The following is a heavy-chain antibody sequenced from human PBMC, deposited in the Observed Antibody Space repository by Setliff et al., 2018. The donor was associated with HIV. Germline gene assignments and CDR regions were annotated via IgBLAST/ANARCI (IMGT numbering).Heavy chain of an antibody. CDR1: GPSVSSTDYY. CDR3: ARPSFGIGGGSIFDS. J-gene: IGHJ4*02. V-gene: IGHV4-39*01. Sequence: PSETLSLTCTVSGPSVSSTDYYWGWTRLPPGKGLEWIASIHHSGSTWYNPSLKSRVTISADMSKNQFSLKLFSVTAADTAIYYCARPSFGIGGGSIFDSWGQGTLVTVSS. CDR2: IHHSGST. D-gene: IGHD3-3*01.